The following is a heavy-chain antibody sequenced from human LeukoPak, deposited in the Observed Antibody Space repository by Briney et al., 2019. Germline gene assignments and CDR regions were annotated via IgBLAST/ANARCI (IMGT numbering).Heavy chain of an antibody. CDR2: INPNNGGT. V-gene: IGHV1-2*02. J-gene: IGHJ3*01. Sequence: EASVKVSCKASGYTFTGNHLHWVRQAPGQGPEWMGWINPNNGGTSFAQNFQGRVTLTRDTSISTAYMELSTLRSDDTAVYYCARGAGPKAFDLWGQGTMVTVST. CDR1: GYTFTGNH. CDR3: ARGAGPKAFDL.